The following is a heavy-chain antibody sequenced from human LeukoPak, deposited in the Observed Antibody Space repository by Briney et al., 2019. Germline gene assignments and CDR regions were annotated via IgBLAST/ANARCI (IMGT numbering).Heavy chain of an antibody. CDR1: GYTFTNYY. CDR3: AREQQLWFYY. D-gene: IGHD5-18*01. CDR2: INPSGNNT. Sequence: ASVKVSCKASGYTFTNYYMHWVRQAPGQGLEWMGIINPSGNNTTYAQKFQGRVTMTRDTSTSTVYMELSSLRSEDTAVYYCAREQQLWFYYWGQGILVTVSP. J-gene: IGHJ4*02. V-gene: IGHV1-46*01.